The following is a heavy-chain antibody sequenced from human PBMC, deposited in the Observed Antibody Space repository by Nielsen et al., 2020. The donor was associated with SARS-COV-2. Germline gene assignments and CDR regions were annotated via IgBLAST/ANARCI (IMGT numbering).Heavy chain of an antibody. D-gene: IGHD3-9*01. CDR1: GFTFSNAW. J-gene: IGHJ4*02. V-gene: IGHV3-15*01. Sequence: GESLKISCAASGFTFSNAWMSWVRQAPGKGLEWVGRIKSKTDGGTTDYAAPVKGRFTISRDDSKNTLYLQMNSLKTEDTAVYYCTTSYDILTGYYSFDYWGQGTLVTVSS. CDR3: TTSYDILTGYYSFDY. CDR2: IKSKTDGGTT.